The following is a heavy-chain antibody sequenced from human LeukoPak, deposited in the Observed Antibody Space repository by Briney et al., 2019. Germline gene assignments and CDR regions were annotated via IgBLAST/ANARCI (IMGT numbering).Heavy chain of an antibody. J-gene: IGHJ4*02. CDR1: GFTFSSYG. CDR2: ISYDGSNK. CDR3: AKDPGDY. V-gene: IGHV3-30*18. Sequence: GRSLRLSCAASGFTFSSYGMHWVRQAPGKGLEWVAVISYDGSNKYYADSVKGRFTISRDNSKNTLYLQMNSLRAEDTAVYYCAKDPGDYWGQGTLGTVSA.